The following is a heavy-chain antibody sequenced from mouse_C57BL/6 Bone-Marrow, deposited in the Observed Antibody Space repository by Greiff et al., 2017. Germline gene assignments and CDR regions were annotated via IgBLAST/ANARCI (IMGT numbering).Heavy chain of an antibody. D-gene: IGHD1-1*01. V-gene: IGHV1-85*01. CDR3: ARDYGSSYWYFDV. CDR2: IYPRDGST. CDR1: SYTFTSYD. J-gene: IGHJ1*03. Sequence: QVQLKQSGPELVKPGASVKLSCKASSYTFTSYDINWVKQRPGQGLEWIGWIYPRDGSTKYNEKFKGKATLTVDTSSSTAYMELHSLTSEDSAVYFCARDYGSSYWYFDVWGTGTTVTVSS.